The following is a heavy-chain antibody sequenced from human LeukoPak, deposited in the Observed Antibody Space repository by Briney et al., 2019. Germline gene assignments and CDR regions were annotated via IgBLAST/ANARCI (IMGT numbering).Heavy chain of an antibody. CDR1: GFTFSSYG. J-gene: IGHJ6*02. CDR2: IWYDGSNK. V-gene: IGHV3-33*01. D-gene: IGHD2-2*01. Sequence: GGSLRLSCAASGFTFSSYGMHWVRQAPGKGLEWVAVIWYDGSNKYYADSVKGQFTISRDNSKNTLYLQMNSLRAEDTAVYYCARDQFEVVPAAADYYYYYGMDVWGQGTTVTVSS. CDR3: ARDQFEVVPAAADYYYYYGMDV.